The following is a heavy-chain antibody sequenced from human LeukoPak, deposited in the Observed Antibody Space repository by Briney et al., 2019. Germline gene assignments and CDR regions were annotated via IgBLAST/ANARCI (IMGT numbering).Heavy chain of an antibody. D-gene: IGHD6-13*01. V-gene: IGHV4-38-2*01. CDR2: IYHSGST. CDR3: ARALIAAAGTLDY. Sequence: PSETLSLTCAVSGYSISSGYYWGWIRQPPGKGLEWIGSIYHSGSTYYNPPLKSRVTISVDTSKNQFSLKLSSVTAADTAVYYCARALIAAAGTLDYWGQGTLVTVSS. J-gene: IGHJ4*02. CDR1: GYSISSGYY.